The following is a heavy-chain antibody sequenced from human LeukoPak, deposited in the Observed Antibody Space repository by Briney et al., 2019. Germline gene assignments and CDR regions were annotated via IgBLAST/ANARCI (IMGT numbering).Heavy chain of an antibody. D-gene: IGHD5-18*01. V-gene: IGHV3-53*01. J-gene: IGHJ6*03. CDR2: IYSGGST. CDR1: GFTVSSNY. CDR3: ARDRLHNYYYYMDV. Sequence: GGSLRLSCAASGFTVSSNYMSWVRQAPGKGLEWVSIIYSGGSTFYADSVKGRFTISRDNSKNTLYLQMNSLRAEDTALYYCARDRLHNYYYYMDVWGKGTTVTVSS.